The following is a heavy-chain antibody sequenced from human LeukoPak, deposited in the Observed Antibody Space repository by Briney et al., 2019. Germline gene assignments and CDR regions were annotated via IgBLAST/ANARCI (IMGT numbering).Heavy chain of an antibody. V-gene: IGHV5-51*01. D-gene: IGHD3-22*01. J-gene: IGHJ4*02. CDR1: GYSFTSYW. CDR2: IYPGDSDT. CDR3: ARFLYDSSDYYYGGIDY. Sequence: GESLKISCKGSGYSFTSYWIGWVRQMPGKGLEWMGIIYPGDSDTRYSPSFQGQVTISADKSISTAYLQWSSLKASDTAMYYCARFLYDSSDYYYGGIDYWGQGTLVTVSS.